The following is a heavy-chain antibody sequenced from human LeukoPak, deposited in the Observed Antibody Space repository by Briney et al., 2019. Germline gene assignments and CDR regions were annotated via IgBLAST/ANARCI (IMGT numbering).Heavy chain of an antibody. J-gene: IGHJ4*02. CDR1: GYTFTSYY. CDR3: ARDQSSGWSYFDY. D-gene: IGHD6-19*01. CDR2: INPSGGST. V-gene: IGHV1-46*01. Sequence: ASVEVSCKASGYTFTSYYMHWVRQAPGQGLEWMGIINPSGGSTSYAQKCQGRVTMTRDTSTSTVYMELSSLRSEDTAVYYCARDQSSGWSYFDYWGQGTLVTVSS.